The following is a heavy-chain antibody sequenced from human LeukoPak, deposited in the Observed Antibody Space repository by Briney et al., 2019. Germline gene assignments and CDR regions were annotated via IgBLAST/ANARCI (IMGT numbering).Heavy chain of an antibody. V-gene: IGHV4-61*01. CDR3: ARAIVGATGPYYYMDV. D-gene: IGHD1-26*01. J-gene: IGHJ6*03. CDR1: GYSISIAYY. CDR2: IYYSGST. Sequence: SETLSLTCAVSGYSISIAYYWGWIRQPPGKGLEWIGYIYYSGSTNYNPSLKSRVTISVDTSKNQFSLKLSSVTAADTAVYYCARAIVGATGPYYYMDVWGKGTTVTVSS.